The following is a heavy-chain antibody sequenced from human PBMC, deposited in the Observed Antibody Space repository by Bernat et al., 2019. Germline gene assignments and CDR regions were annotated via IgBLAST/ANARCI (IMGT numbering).Heavy chain of an antibody. D-gene: IGHD3-10*01. CDR3: AKGLGGNGDFYYYMDV. CDR1: GFIFSSYA. J-gene: IGHJ6*03. V-gene: IGHV3-23*01. CDR2: FGGRGGST. Sequence: EVQLLESGGGLVQPGGSLRLSCAASGFIFSSYAMIWVRQAPGKGLEWVSSFGGRGGSTYSADPVKGRFTISRDNPKNTLYLKMNSLRAGDTAVYYCAKGLGGNGDFYYYMDVGGKGTTVTVPS.